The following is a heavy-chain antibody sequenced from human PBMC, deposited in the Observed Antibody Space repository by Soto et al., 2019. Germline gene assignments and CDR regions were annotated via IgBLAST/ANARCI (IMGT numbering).Heavy chain of an antibody. CDR1: GGSISSGGYC. CDR3: ARDPGGDDTNGMDV. CDR2: IYYSGST. Sequence: SETLSLTCTVSGGSISSGGYCWSWIRQHPGKGLEWIGYIYYSGSTYYNPSLKSRVTISVDTSKNQFSLKLSSVTAADTAVYYCARDPGGDDTNGMDVWGQGTTVTVSS. V-gene: IGHV4-31*03. D-gene: IGHD2-21*02. J-gene: IGHJ6*02.